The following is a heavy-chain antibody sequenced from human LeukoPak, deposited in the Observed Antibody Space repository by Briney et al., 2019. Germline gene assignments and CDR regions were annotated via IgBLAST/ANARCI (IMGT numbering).Heavy chain of an antibody. D-gene: IGHD3-22*01. CDR1: GGSISSGGYS. Sequence: TSETLSLTCAVSGGSISSGGYSWSWIRQPPGKGLEWIGYIYHSGSTYYNPSLKSRVTISVDRSKNQFSLKLSSVTAADTAVYYCARGYDSSGYRDNWYFDLWGRGTLATVSS. CDR2: IYHSGST. CDR3: ARGYDSSGYRDNWYFDL. V-gene: IGHV4-30-2*01. J-gene: IGHJ2*01.